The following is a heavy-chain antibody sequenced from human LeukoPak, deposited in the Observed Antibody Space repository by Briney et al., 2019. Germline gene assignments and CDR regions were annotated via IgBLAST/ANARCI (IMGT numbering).Heavy chain of an antibody. CDR3: ARNQQLGGHSYYYYGMDV. V-gene: IGHV3-23*01. CDR1: GFTSIAYA. CDR2: ISGGVVTT. Sequence: PGGSLRLSCVGSGFTSIAYALTWARQAPGKGLEWVSGISGGVVTTYYADSVKGRFTISRDNSKNTLYLQMNSLRADDTAIYYCARNQQLGGHSYYYYGMDVWGQGTTVTVSS. J-gene: IGHJ6*02. D-gene: IGHD3-16*01.